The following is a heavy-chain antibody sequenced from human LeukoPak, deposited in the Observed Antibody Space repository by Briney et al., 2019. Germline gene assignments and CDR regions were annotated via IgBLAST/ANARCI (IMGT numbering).Heavy chain of an antibody. CDR3: TTDGIVGATSEAFDI. D-gene: IGHD1-26*01. CDR2: IKSKTDGGTT. CDR1: GFTFSNAW. Sequence: GGSLRLSCAASGFTFSNAWMSWVRQAPGKGLEWVGRIKSKTDGGTTDYAAPVKGRFTISRDDSKNTLYLQMYSLKTEDTAVYYCTTDGIVGATSEAFDIWGQGTMVTVSS. J-gene: IGHJ3*02. V-gene: IGHV3-15*01.